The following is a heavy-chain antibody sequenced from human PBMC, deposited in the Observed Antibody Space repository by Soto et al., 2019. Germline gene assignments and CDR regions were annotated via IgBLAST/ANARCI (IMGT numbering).Heavy chain of an antibody. V-gene: IGHV4-59*01. CDR2: IYYSGST. D-gene: IGHD1-1*01. J-gene: IGHJ6*02. CDR3: ARDSGGRERLQYYYYYYGMDV. Sequence: QVQLQESGPGLVKPSETLSLTCTVSGGSISSYYWSWIRQPPGKGLEWIGYIYYSGSTNYNPSLKGRVTISVDTSKNPFSLKLSSVTAADTAVYYCARDSGGRERLQYYYYYYGMDVWGQGTTVTVSS. CDR1: GGSISSYY.